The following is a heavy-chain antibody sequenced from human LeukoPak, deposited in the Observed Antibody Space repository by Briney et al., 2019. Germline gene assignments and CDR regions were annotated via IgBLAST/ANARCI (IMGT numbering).Heavy chain of an antibody. CDR3: ARAPYSSSWTFDY. CDR1: GFTFSSYE. D-gene: IGHD6-13*01. J-gene: IGHJ4*02. V-gene: IGHV3-48*03. CDR2: ISSSGSTI. Sequence: GGSLRLSCAASGFTFSSYEMNWVRQAPGKGVEWVSYISSSGSTIYYADSVKGRFTISRDNAKNSLYLQMNSLRAEDTAVYYCARAPYSSSWTFDYWGQGTLVTVSS.